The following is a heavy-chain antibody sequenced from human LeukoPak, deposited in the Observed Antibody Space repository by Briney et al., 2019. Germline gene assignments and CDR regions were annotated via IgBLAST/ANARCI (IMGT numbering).Heavy chain of an antibody. CDR3: ASSRRITMVRGVYFDY. CDR2: IYYSGST. Sequence: SETLSLTCTVSGGSISSYYWSWIRQPPGKGLEWIGYIYYSGSTNYNPSLKSRVTISVDTSKNQFSLKLSSVTAADTAVYYCASSRRITMVRGVYFDYWGQGTLVTVSS. D-gene: IGHD3-10*01. CDR1: GGSISSYY. V-gene: IGHV4-59*08. J-gene: IGHJ4*02.